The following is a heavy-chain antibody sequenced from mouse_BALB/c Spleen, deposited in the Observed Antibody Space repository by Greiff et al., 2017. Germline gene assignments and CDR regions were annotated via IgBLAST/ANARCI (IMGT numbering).Heavy chain of an antibody. J-gene: IGHJ1*01. CDR3: ARGSSSLYFDV. CDR1: GFTFSSFG. D-gene: IGHD1-1*01. V-gene: IGHV5-17*02. Sequence: EVKLVESGGGLVQPGGSRKLSCAASGFTFSSFGMHWVRQAPEKGLEWVAYISSGSSTIYYADTVKGRFTISRDNPKNTLFLQMTSLRSEDTAMYYCARGSSSLYFDVWGAGTTVTVSS. CDR2: ISSGSSTI.